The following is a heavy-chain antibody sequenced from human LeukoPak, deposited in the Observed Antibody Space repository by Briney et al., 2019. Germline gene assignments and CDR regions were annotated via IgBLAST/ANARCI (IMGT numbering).Heavy chain of an antibody. CDR3: ARDARLMYYFDF. Sequence: GGSLRLSCAASGFTFSNYAMTWVRQAPGRGLEWISTITRFTGTTYYADSVKGRFTISRGDSNNTLYLQMNNLRAGDTAVYYCARDARLMYYFDFWGQGALVTVSS. CDR1: GFTFSNYA. D-gene: IGHD2-2*01. V-gene: IGHV3-23*01. CDR2: ITRFTGTT. J-gene: IGHJ4*02.